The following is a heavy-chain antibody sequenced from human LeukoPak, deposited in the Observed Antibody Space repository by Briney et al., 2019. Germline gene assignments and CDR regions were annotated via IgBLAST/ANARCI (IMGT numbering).Heavy chain of an antibody. CDR1: GFTVSSSY. CDR3: ASRRDYYGINA. Sequence: GGSLRLSCAASGFTVSSSYISWVRQAPGKGLEWVSVIYTGGSTYYADSVKGRFTISRDNSNNTLYLQMNGLRAEDTAVYYCASRRDYYGINAWGQGTLVIVSS. D-gene: IGHD1-26*01. CDR2: IYTGGST. V-gene: IGHV3-53*01. J-gene: IGHJ5*02.